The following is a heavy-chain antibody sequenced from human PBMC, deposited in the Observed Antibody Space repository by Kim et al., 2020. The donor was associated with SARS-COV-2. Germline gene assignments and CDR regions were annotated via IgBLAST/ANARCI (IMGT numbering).Heavy chain of an antibody. D-gene: IGHD2-2*01. CDR2: ISYDGSNK. Sequence: GGSLRLSCAASGFTFSSYGMHWVRQAPGKGLEWVAVISYDGSNKYYADSVKGRFTISRDNSKNTLYLQMNSLRAEDTAVYYCAKDSRASGYCSSTSCYSDGMDVWGQGTTVTVSS. CDR3: AKDSRASGYCSSTSCYSDGMDV. V-gene: IGHV3-30*18. CDR1: GFTFSSYG. J-gene: IGHJ6*02.